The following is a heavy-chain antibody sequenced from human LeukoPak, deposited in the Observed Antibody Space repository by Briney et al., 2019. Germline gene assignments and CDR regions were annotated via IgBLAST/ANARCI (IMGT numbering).Heavy chain of an antibody. V-gene: IGHV3-30-3*01. CDR2: TSYDGSNK. CDR1: GFTFSSYA. J-gene: IGHJ4*02. D-gene: IGHD2-8*01. CDR3: ARDCYPSNGVSCFDY. Sequence: GGSPRLSCVASGFTFSSYAVHWVRQAPGKGLEWVAVTSYDGSNKAYGDSVKGRFTISRDNSKNTLYLHMNSLRAEDTAVYYCARDCYPSNGVSCFDYWGQGTLVTVSS.